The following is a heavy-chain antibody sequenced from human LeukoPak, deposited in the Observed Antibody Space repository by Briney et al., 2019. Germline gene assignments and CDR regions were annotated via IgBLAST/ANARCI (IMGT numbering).Heavy chain of an antibody. CDR3: ARDAEDPRLW. CDR1: EFSVGSNY. CDR2: ISSSSNYI. V-gene: IGHV3-21*01. D-gene: IGHD4/OR15-4a*01. J-gene: IGHJ4*02. Sequence: GGSLRLSCAASEFSVGSNYMTWVRQAPGKGLEWVSSISSSSNYIYYADSVKGRFTISRDNAKNSLYLQMNSLRAEDTAVYYCARDAEDPRLWWGQGTLVTVSS.